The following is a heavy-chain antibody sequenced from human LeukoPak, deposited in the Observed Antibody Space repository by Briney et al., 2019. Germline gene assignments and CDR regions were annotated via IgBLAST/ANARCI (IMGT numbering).Heavy chain of an antibody. CDR2: IYYSGST. CDR3: ARADILTGYYYNSWFDP. D-gene: IGHD3-9*01. J-gene: IGHJ5*02. V-gene: IGHV4-61*05. Sequence: SETLSLTCTVSGGSISSSSHYWGWIRQPPGKGLEWIGYIYYSGSTNYNPSLKSRVTISVDTSKNQFSLKLSSVTAAGTAVYYCARADILTGYYYNSWFDPWGQGTLVTVSS. CDR1: GGSISSSSHY.